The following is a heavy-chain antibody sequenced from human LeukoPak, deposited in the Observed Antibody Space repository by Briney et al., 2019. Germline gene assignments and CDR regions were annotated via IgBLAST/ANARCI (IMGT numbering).Heavy chain of an antibody. J-gene: IGHJ5*02. CDR3: AREAGGNGSQLP. D-gene: IGHD4-23*01. Sequence: ASVKVSCKASGYTFTDYYMHWVRQAPGQGLEWMGWINPNSGGTNYAQKFQGRVTMTRDTSISTAYMELRRLRSDDTAVYYCAREAGGNGSQLPWGQGTLVTVSS. V-gene: IGHV1-2*02. CDR2: INPNSGGT. CDR1: GYTFTDYY.